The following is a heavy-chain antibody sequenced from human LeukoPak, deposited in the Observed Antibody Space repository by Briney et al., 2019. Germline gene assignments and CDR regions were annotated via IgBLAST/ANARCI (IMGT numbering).Heavy chain of an antibody. Sequence: SGGSLRLSCAASGFTFNIYAMHWVRQAPGKGLYWVAVISYVGSKTYYADSVKGRFTISRDNAKNSLYLQRNSLRAEDTAVYYCARDPVGATTPDCWGQGALVTVSS. CDR1: GFTFNIYA. V-gene: IGHV3-30-3*01. D-gene: IGHD1-26*01. CDR3: ARDPVGATTPDC. J-gene: IGHJ4*02. CDR2: ISYVGSKT.